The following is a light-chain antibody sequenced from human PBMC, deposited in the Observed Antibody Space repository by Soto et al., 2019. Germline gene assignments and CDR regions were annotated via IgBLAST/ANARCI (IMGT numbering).Light chain of an antibody. V-gene: IGKV3-15*01. CDR1: QSVSIN. J-gene: IGKJ5*01. CDR3: QQYSTSPT. Sequence: EIVMTQSPATLSVSPGEGATLSCRASQSVSINLAWYQQRPGQPPRLLVYGASTRATGVPTRFSGSGSGTDFTLTISRLEPEDFAVYYCQQYSTSPTFGEGTRLEIK. CDR2: GAS.